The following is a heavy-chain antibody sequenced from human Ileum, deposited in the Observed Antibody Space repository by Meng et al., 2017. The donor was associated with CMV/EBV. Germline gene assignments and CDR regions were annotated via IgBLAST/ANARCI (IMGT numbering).Heavy chain of an antibody. J-gene: IGHJ4*02. CDR1: GASFNNDNDY. CDR3: AKDLPRGPSDY. V-gene: IGHV4-39*07. D-gene: IGHD3-10*01. Sequence: LQVQDPGPVMLNPSATQSFICTASGASFNNDNDYWAWTPQPPGKGLEWIGSVHNNGGTYHNPSLRSRVTISVDTSKHQFSLRMNSVTAADTAIYYCAKDLPRGPSDYWSQGTLVTVSS. CDR2: VHNNGGT.